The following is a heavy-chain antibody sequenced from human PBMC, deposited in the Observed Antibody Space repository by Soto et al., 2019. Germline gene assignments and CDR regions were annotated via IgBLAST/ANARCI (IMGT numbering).Heavy chain of an antibody. Sequence: SETLSLTCAVYGGSFSGYYWSWIRQPPGKGLEWIGEINHSGSTNYNPSLKSRVTISVDTSKNQFSLKLSSVTAADTAVYYCARPPYGDEDYWGQGTLVTVSS. CDR1: GGSFSGYY. J-gene: IGHJ4*02. CDR3: ARPPYGDEDY. D-gene: IGHD4-17*01. CDR2: INHSGST. V-gene: IGHV4-34*01.